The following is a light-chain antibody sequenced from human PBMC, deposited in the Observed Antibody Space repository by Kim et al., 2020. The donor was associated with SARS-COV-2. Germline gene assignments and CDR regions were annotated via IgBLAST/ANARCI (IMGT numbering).Light chain of an antibody. V-gene: IGLV2-23*02. CDR1: SSDVGSYNL. CDR3: CSYAGTLVV. CDR2: EVS. Sequence: QSALTQPASVSGSPGQSITISCTGTSSDVGSYNLVSWYQQHPGKASKLMIYEVSKRPSGVSNRFSGSKSGNTASLTISGLQAEDEADYYCCSYAGTLVVFGGGTQLTVL. J-gene: IGLJ2*01.